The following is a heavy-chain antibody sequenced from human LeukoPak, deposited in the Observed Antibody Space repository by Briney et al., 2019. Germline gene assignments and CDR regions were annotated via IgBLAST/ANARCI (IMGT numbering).Heavy chain of an antibody. CDR2: ISSSSSYI. CDR1: GFTFSSYS. J-gene: IGHJ3*02. D-gene: IGHD3-10*01. CDR3: ARVGEIGDAFDI. V-gene: IGHV3-21*01. Sequence: GGSLRLSCAASGFTFSSYSMNWVRQAPGKGLEWVSSISSSSSYIYYADSVKGRFTISRDNAKNSLYLQTNSLRAEDTAVYYCARVGEIGDAFDIWGQGTMVTVSS.